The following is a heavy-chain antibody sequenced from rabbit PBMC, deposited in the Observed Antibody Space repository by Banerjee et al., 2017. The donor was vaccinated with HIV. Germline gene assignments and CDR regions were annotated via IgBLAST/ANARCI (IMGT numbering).Heavy chain of an antibody. CDR2: IYAGSSGVT. J-gene: IGHJ4*01. Sequence: QSLEESGGDLVKPGASLTLTCTASGFSFSSTYNMCWVRQAPGKGPEWIACIYAGSSGVTDYASWAKGRFTISKTSSTTVTLQMTSLTAADTATYFCARDLAGGGSNYGYYFNLWGQGTLVTVS. CDR3: ARDLAGGGSNYGYYFNL. CDR1: GFSFSSTYN. D-gene: IGHD8-1*01. V-gene: IGHV1S40*01.